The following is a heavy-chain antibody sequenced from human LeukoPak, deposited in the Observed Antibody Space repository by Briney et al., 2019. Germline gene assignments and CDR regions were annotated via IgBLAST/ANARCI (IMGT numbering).Heavy chain of an antibody. J-gene: IGHJ6*03. CDR3: ARGYSGYDRYYYYYYMDV. CDR1: GGSISSSSHY. V-gene: IGHV4-61*01. CDR2: IYYSGST. D-gene: IGHD5-12*01. Sequence: SETLSLTCTVSGGSISSSSHYWSWMRQPPGKGREWIGYIYYSGSTNYNPSLKSRVTISVDTSKNQFSLKLSSVTAADTAVYYCARGYSGYDRYYYYYYMDVWGKGTTVTVSS.